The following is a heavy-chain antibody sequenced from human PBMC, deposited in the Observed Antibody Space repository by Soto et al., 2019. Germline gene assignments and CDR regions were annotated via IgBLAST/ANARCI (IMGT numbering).Heavy chain of an antibody. V-gene: IGHV1-18*01. CDR3: ARDHYYDFWSGLSPGGWFDP. Sequence: QVQLVQSGAEVKKPGASVKVSCKASGYTLTSYGISWVRQAPGQGLEWMGWISAYNGNTNYAQKLQGRVTMTTDTSTSTAYMELRSLRSDDTAVYYCARDHYYDFWSGLSPGGWFDPWGQGTLVTVSS. CDR2: ISAYNGNT. J-gene: IGHJ5*02. D-gene: IGHD3-3*01. CDR1: GYTLTSYG.